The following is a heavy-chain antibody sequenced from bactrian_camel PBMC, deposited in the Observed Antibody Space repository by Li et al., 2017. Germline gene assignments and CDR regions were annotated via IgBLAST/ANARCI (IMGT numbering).Heavy chain of an antibody. V-gene: IGHV3S40*01. CDR1: GITFSRHD. CDR3: AAGLTGGGSCTTGLAWPGY. CDR2: ITSLPSLFRAA. D-gene: IGHD2*01. Sequence: LVESGGGLVQPGESLRLSCVASGITFSRHDMSWVRQAPGKEVEWVAGITSLPSLFRAASYADSVKGRFTISRDNAKDTLYLQMNSLEPEDTARYYCAAGLTGGGSCTTGLAWPGYWGQGTQVTVS. J-gene: IGHJ4*01.